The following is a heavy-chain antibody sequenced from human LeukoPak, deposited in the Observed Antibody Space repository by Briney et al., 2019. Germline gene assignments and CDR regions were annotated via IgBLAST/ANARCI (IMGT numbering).Heavy chain of an antibody. V-gene: IGHV3-23*01. Sequence: PGGSLRLSCAASGFTFSSYGMTWVRQAPGKGLEWVSTITGSGGTIYYADSVKGRFTISRDNSKNTLYLQMNSLRAEDTAIYYCAKDYYASGSYFAAYFQHWGQGTLVTVSS. CDR2: ITGSGGTI. CDR3: AKDYYASGSYFAAYFQH. CDR1: GFTFSSYG. J-gene: IGHJ1*01. D-gene: IGHD3-10*01.